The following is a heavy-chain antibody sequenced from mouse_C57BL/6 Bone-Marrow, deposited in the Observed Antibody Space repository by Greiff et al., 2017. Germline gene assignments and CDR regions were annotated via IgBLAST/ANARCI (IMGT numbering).Heavy chain of an antibody. D-gene: IGHD1-1*01. J-gene: IGHJ3*01. CDR3: ARDYYGSRAWFAY. CDR2: ISSGSSTI. V-gene: IGHV5-17*01. CDR1: GFTFSDYG. Sequence: EVHLVESGGGLVKPGGSLKLSCAASGFTFSDYGMHWVRQAPEKGLEWVAYISSGSSTIYYADTVKGLFTISRDNAKNTLFLQMTSLRSEDTAMYYCARDYYGSRAWFAYWGQGTLVTVSA.